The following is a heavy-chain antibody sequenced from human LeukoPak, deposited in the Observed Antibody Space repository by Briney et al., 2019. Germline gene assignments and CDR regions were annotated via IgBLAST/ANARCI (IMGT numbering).Heavy chain of an antibody. D-gene: IGHD3-9*01. CDR3: TRDLMDYDVSTGLHHYYMDV. CDR1: GFSFSSYW. CDR2: IKPDGSEK. V-gene: IGHV3-7*01. J-gene: IGHJ6*02. Sequence: GGSLRLSCAASGFSFSSYWMAWVRQAPGKGLEWVANIKPDGSEKKYADSVRGRFTISRDNAKNTLYLQMNTLRVEDTAVYYCTRDLMDYDVSTGLHHYYMDVWGQGTTVTVSS.